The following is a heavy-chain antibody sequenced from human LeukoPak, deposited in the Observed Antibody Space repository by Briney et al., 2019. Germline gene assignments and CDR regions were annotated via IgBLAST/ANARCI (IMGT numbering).Heavy chain of an antibody. J-gene: IGHJ3*02. CDR1: GYTFTSYG. Sequence: KTGGPLRLSCAASGYTFTSYGISWVRQAPGQGLEWMGWISAYNGNTNYAQKLQGRVTMTTDTSTSTAYMELRSLRSDDTAVYYCARSTGTIFGVVPGAFDIWGQGTMVTVSS. CDR2: ISAYNGNT. CDR3: ARSTGTIFGVVPGAFDI. V-gene: IGHV1-18*01. D-gene: IGHD3-3*01.